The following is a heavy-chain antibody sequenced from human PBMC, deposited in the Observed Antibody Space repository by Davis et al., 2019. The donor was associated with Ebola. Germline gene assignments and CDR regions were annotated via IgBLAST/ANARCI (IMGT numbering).Heavy chain of an antibody. D-gene: IGHD6-19*01. Sequence: GGSLRLSCAASGFTFSSYGMHWVRQAPGKGLEWVAVISYDGSNKYYADSVKGRFTISRDKSKNTVYLQMNSLRAEDTAVYYCAKEIGGSGWYSIDYWGQGTLVTVSS. CDR1: GFTFSSYG. CDR3: AKEIGGSGWYSIDY. J-gene: IGHJ4*02. V-gene: IGHV3-30*18. CDR2: ISYDGSNK.